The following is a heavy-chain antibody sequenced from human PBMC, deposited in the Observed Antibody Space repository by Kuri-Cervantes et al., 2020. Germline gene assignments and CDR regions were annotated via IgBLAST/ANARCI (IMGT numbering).Heavy chain of an antibody. J-gene: IGHJ4*02. V-gene: IGHV3-30*01. CDR3: ARGHHDYIWGSYGIDY. D-gene: IGHD3-16*01. Sequence: GESLKISCAASGFTFSSYAMHWVRQAPGKGLEWVAVISYDGSNKYYADSAKGRFTISRDNSKNTPYLQMNSLRAEDTAVYYCARGHHDYIWGSYGIDYWGQGTLVTVSS. CDR1: GFTFSSYA. CDR2: ISYDGSNK.